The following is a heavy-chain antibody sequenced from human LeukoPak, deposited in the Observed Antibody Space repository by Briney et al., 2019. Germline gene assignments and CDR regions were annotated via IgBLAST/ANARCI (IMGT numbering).Heavy chain of an antibody. V-gene: IGHV3-66*01. Sequence: GGSLRLSCAASGFTVTGNYMSWVRQAPGKGLDWVSTIDSGTTTMYADSVKGRSTIFRDYSKNTLYLQMNSLRAEDTAVYYCGRGGYDMNVWGRGTTVYVSS. J-gene: IGHJ6*02. CDR3: GRGGYDMNV. CDR2: IDSGTTT. CDR1: GFTVTGNY.